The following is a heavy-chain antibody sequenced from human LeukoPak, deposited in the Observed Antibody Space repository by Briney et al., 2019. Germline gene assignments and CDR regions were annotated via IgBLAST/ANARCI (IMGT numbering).Heavy chain of an antibody. CDR3: ARDLDFGGYSNFDY. V-gene: IGHV3-13*04. CDR1: GXTLSPYD. J-gene: IGHJ4*02. CDR2: IGPGGDT. Sequence: PGGSLRLSCAASGXTLSPYDMHWVRRATGKGLEWVSAIGPGGDTYYPDSVQRRCTISRDNAKSTLYLQMNSMRAEDTAVYYCARDLDFGGYSNFDYWGQGTLVTVSS. D-gene: IGHD4-23*01.